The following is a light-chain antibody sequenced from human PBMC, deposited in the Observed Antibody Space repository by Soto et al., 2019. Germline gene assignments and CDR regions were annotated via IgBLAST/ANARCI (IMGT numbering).Light chain of an antibody. J-gene: IGLJ1*01. Sequence: ALTQPRSVSGSPGQSVTISCTGTSSDVGVYNYVSWYQQYPGKAPKIMIYDVSKRPSGVPDRFSGSKSDNTASLTISGLQAEDEADYYCCSYAGSYTFGFGSGTKV. CDR3: CSYAGSYTFG. CDR2: DVS. V-gene: IGLV2-11*01. CDR1: SSDVGVYNY.